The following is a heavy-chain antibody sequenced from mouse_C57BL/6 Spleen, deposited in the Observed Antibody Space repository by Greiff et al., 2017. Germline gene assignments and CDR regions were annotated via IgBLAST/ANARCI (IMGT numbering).Heavy chain of an antibody. D-gene: IGHD3-2*02. J-gene: IGHJ3*01. Sequence: QVQLQQSGAELVKPGASVKISCKASGYAFSSYWMNWVKQRPGKGLEWIGQIYPGDGDTNYNGKFKGKATLTADKSSSTAYMQHSSLTSEDSAVYFCARGDSSGPAWFAYWGQGTLVTVSA. V-gene: IGHV1-80*01. CDR1: GYAFSSYW. CDR3: ARGDSSGPAWFAY. CDR2: IYPGDGDT.